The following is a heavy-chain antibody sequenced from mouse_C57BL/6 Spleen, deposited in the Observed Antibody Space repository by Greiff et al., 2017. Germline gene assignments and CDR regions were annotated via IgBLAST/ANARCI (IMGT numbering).Heavy chain of an antibody. Sequence: QVQLQQPGAELVKPGASVKLSCKASGYTFTSYWMHWVKQRPGQGLEWIGMIHPNSGSTNYNEKFKSKATLTVDKSSSTAYMQLSSLTSEDSAVYYCARSAYYGSSYYFDDWGQGTTLTVSS. CDR1: GYTFTSYW. J-gene: IGHJ2*01. CDR2: IHPNSGST. CDR3: ARSAYYGSSYYFDD. V-gene: IGHV1-64*01. D-gene: IGHD1-1*01.